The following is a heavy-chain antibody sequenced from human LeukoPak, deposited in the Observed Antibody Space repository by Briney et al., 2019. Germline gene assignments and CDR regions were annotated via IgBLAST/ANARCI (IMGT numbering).Heavy chain of an antibody. Sequence: GSLRLSCSASGFTFSSYGMHWVRQAPGKGLEWVAVISYDGSNKYYADSVKGRFTISRDNSKNTLYLQMNSLRAEDTAVYYCAKDKSPSYGMDVWGQGTTVTVSS. CDR3: AKDKSPSYGMDV. CDR2: ISYDGSNK. CDR1: GFTFSSYG. V-gene: IGHV3-30*18. J-gene: IGHJ6*02.